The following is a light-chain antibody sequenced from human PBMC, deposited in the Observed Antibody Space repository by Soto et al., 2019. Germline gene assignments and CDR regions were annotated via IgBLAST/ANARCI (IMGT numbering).Light chain of an antibody. CDR1: QSLVYSDGNTY. CDR2: KVS. J-gene: IGKJ2*01. CDR3: MQPTQSPYT. Sequence: DVVMTQSPLSLPVTLGQPASIACRSSQSLVYSDGNTYLNWFQQRPGQSPRRLTHKVSNWDSRVPDRIGGSGSGADFTPKISRLEAEDVVFYYSMQPTQSPYTFGQGTKLEIK. V-gene: IGKV2D-30*01.